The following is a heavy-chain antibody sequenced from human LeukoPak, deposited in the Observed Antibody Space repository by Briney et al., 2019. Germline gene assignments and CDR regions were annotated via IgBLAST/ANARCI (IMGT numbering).Heavy chain of an antibody. J-gene: IGHJ4*02. CDR1: GFTFSSYG. Sequence: GGSLRLSCAASGFTFSSYGMHWVRQAPGKGLEWVAVISYDGSNKYYADSVKGRFTISRDNSKNTLYLQMNSLRAEDTAVYYCARDHHLWGGGDCFGYWGQGTLVTVSS. V-gene: IGHV3-30*03. CDR3: ARDHHLWGGGDCFGY. D-gene: IGHD2-21*01. CDR2: ISYDGSNK.